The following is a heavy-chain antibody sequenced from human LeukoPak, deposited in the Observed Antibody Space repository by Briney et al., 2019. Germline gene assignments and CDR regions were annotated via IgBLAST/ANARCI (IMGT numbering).Heavy chain of an antibody. CDR2: IKQDGSDK. J-gene: IGHJ5*02. CDR1: GFTFRSYW. Sequence: GGSLTLSCAVSGFTFRSYWMAWVRQAPGKGLEWVANIKQDGSDKYYVDSVKGRFTISRDNAKNSLYLQMYSLRAEDTAVYYCARGIQTGVDWFDPWGQGTLVTVSS. CDR3: ARGIQTGVDWFDP. V-gene: IGHV3-7*01. D-gene: IGHD1-14*01.